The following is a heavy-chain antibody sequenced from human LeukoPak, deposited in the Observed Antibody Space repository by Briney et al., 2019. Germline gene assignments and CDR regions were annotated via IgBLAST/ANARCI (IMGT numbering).Heavy chain of an antibody. CDR3: ARGERVWIFGVVISNWFDP. D-gene: IGHD3-3*01. Sequence: EASVKVSCKAPGYTFTSYDINWVRQATGQGLEWMGWMNPNSGNTGYAQKFQGRVTMTRNTSISTAYMELSSLRSEDTAVYYCARGERVWIFGVVISNWFDPWGQGTLVTVSS. V-gene: IGHV1-8*01. CDR2: MNPNSGNT. CDR1: GYTFTSYD. J-gene: IGHJ5*02.